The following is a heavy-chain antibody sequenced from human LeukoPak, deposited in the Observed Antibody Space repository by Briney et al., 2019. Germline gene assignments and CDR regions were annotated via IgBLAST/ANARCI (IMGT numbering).Heavy chain of an antibody. CDR2: INHSGST. J-gene: IGHJ4*02. CDR3: ARGLFITYYYGSGSYFKFDY. Sequence: PSETLSLTCAVYGGSFSGYYWSWIRQPPGKGLGWIGEINHSGSTNYNPPLKSRVTISVDTSKNQFSLKLSSVTAADTAVYYCARGLFITYYYGSGSYFKFDYWGQGTLVTVSS. CDR1: GGSFSGYY. D-gene: IGHD3-10*01. V-gene: IGHV4-34*01.